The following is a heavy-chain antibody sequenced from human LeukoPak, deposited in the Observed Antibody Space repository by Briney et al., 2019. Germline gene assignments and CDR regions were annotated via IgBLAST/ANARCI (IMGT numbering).Heavy chain of an antibody. CDR1: GFIFSSSA. CDR3: SSLSFFDGTDYSEY. J-gene: IGHJ4*02. CDR2: VRSKTYSYAT. V-gene: IGHV3-73*01. D-gene: IGHD2-8*02. Sequence: GGSLKLSCAASGFIFSSSAVHWVRQASGKGLEWVGRVRSKTYSYATAYAASVKGRFTISRDDSKNTAYLQLNSLKTEDTAVYYCSSLSFFDGTDYSEYWGQGTLVTVSS.